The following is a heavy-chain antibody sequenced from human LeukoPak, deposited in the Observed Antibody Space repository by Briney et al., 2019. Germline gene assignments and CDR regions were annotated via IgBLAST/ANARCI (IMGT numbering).Heavy chain of an antibody. CDR3: ARISTGFGEILDAFDV. Sequence: AGGSLRLSCAASGFTFSNHWMSWVRQAPGKGLEWVANIREDGSEKYYLDSVKGRFAISRDNAKNSVHLQMNSLRAEDTAVYYCARISTGFGEILDAFDVWGQGTMVTVSS. D-gene: IGHD3-10*01. J-gene: IGHJ3*01. CDR2: IREDGSEK. CDR1: GFTFSNHW. V-gene: IGHV3-7*01.